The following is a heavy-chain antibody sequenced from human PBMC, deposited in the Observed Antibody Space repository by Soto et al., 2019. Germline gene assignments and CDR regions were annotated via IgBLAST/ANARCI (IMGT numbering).Heavy chain of an antibody. CDR2: ISSSSSTI. Sequence: GGSLRLSCAASGFTFSSYSMNWVRQAPGKGLEWVSYISSSSSTIYYADSVKGRFTISRDNAKNSLYLQMNSLRAEDTAVYYCARDYDFWSGYYKGLGYWGQGTLVTVSS. CDR3: ARDYDFWSGYYKGLGY. D-gene: IGHD3-3*01. J-gene: IGHJ4*02. CDR1: GFTFSSYS. V-gene: IGHV3-48*01.